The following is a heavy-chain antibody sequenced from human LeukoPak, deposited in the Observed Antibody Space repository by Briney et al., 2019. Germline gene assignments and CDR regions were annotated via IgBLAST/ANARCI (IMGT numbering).Heavy chain of an antibody. CDR3: ARIDITIFGVLTGDP. V-gene: IGHV2-26*01. J-gene: IGHJ5*02. Sequence: ESGPVLLKPTETLTLTCTVSGVSLSNARRGVSWIRQPPEQALEWLAHIFSNHENSYSTSLKSRPTISKDTSKRQVVLTMTNMDPVDTATYYCARIDITIFGVLTGDPWGQGTLVSVSS. D-gene: IGHD3-3*01. CDR1: GVSLSNARRG. CDR2: IFSNHEN.